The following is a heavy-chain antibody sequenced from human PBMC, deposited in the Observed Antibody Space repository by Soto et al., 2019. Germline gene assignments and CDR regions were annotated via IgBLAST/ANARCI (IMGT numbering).Heavy chain of an antibody. D-gene: IGHD2-2*01. V-gene: IGHV4-59*01. CDR1: GGSISSYY. Sequence: SETLSLTCTVSGGSISSYYCSWVRQPPGTGLEWIGYIYYSGSTNYNPSLTRRVTISVDTSKTQFSLKLSSVTAAYVAVYYSARVARPYCSSTSCYHDAFEIWGQGTMVTVSS. CDR2: IYYSGST. CDR3: ARVARPYCSSTSCYHDAFEI. J-gene: IGHJ3*02.